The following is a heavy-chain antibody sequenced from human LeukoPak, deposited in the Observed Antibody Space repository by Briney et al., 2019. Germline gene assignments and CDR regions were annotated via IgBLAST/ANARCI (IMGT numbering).Heavy chain of an antibody. CDR1: GGSIINYY. Sequence: SETLSRTCTVSGGSIINYYWAWIRQPPGKGLAWIGYIDDAGRTKYNPSLKSRLTISLHTTRNQFSLNLTTLTAANTAIYYCARVRNSPDAFDIWGQGRMVTVSS. CDR3: ARVRNSPDAFDI. CDR2: IDDAGRT. V-gene: IGHV4-59*01. D-gene: IGHD2-21*01. J-gene: IGHJ3*02.